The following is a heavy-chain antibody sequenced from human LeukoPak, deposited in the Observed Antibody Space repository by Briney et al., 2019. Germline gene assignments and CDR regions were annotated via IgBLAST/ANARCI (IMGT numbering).Heavy chain of an antibody. CDR3: ARDTGSGSYYNFVWFDP. D-gene: IGHD3-10*01. Sequence: GASVKVSCKASGYTFTSYAMHWVRQAPGQRLEWMGWINAGNGNTKYSQKLQGRVTITRDTSASTAYMELSSLRSEDTAVYYCARDTGSGSYYNFVWFDPWGQGTLVTVSS. J-gene: IGHJ5*02. CDR2: INAGNGNT. V-gene: IGHV1-3*01. CDR1: GYTFTSYA.